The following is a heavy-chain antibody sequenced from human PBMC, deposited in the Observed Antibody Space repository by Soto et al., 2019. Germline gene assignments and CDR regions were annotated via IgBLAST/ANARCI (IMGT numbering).Heavy chain of an antibody. J-gene: IGHJ5*02. CDR2: INPSGGAT. CDR1: GYTLTRYY. D-gene: IGHD3-10*01. V-gene: IGHV1-46*01. CDR3: TRRINTCYFDA. Sequence: ASVKVSCKASGYTLTRYYVHWVRQAPGQGLEWMGIINPSGGATTSAQKFQGRVTMTRDMSTSTMYMELSGLTSEDTAVYYCTRRINTCYFDAWGQGTLVTVSS.